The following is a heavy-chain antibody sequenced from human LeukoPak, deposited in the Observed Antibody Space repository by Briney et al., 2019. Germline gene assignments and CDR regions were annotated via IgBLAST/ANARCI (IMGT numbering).Heavy chain of an antibody. CDR1: GGSISNYY. Sequence: SETLSLTCTVSGGSISNYYWSWIRQPPGKGLEWIGYIYYTGSTNYNPSFKSRVTISVDTSKNQFSLNLNSVTAADTAEYYCARAPGSAYYPYYYMDVWGKGTTVTVSS. CDR3: ARAPGSAYYPYYYMDV. D-gene: IGHD6-19*01. CDR2: IYYTGST. V-gene: IGHV4-59*01. J-gene: IGHJ6*03.